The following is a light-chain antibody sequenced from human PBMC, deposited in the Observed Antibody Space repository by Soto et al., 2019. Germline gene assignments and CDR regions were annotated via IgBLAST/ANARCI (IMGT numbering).Light chain of an antibody. CDR1: QGISSC. CDR3: LQYYSYPPIT. CDR2: AAS. V-gene: IGKV1-8*01. Sequence: AIRMTQSPSSFSASTGDRVTITCRASQGISSCLAWYQQKPGKAPKLLIYAASTLQSGVPSRFSGSGSGTDFTLTISCLQSEDFATYYCLQYYSYPPITFGQGTRLEIK. J-gene: IGKJ5*01.